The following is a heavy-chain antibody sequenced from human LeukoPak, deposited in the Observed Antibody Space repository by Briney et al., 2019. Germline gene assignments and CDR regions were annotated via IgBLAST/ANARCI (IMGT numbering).Heavy chain of an antibody. CDR3: ARGAGWYCSGGSCYAFYFDY. CDR1: GCTSSSYL. CDR2: INTNGRNT. V-gene: IGHV3-74*01. Sequence: GGSLRLSCAASGCTSSSYLMHLVREVPGEGLVWVSRINTNGRNTTYADYVKGSFTISGDNAKNTLYLEMNSLRAEDTAVYYCARGAGWYCSGGSCYAFYFDYWGQGNLVTVSS. J-gene: IGHJ4*02. D-gene: IGHD2-15*01.